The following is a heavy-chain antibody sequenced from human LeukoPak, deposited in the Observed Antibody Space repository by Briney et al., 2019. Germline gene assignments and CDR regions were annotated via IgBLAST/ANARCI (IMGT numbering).Heavy chain of an antibody. CDR2: IYTSGST. V-gene: IGHV4-4*07. CDR3: ASRYYSRFDP. Sequence: ASETLSLTCTVSGGSISSYYWSWIRQPAGKGLEWIGRIYTSGSTNYNPSLKSRVTMSVDTSKNQFSLKLNSVTAADTAVYYCASRYYSRFDPWGQGTLVTVSS. CDR1: GGSISSYY. J-gene: IGHJ5*02. D-gene: IGHD3-10*01.